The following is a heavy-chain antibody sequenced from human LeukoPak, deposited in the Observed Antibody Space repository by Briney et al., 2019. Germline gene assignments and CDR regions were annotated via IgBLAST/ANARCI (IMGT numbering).Heavy chain of an antibody. Sequence: KPGGSLRLSCAASGFTFSNAWMSWVRQAPGKGLEWVGRIKSKTDGGTTDYAAPAKGRFTISRDDSKNTLYLQMNSLKTEDTAVYYCTTDHFSGWYDYYFDYWGRGTLVTVSS. CDR1: GFTFSNAW. J-gene: IGHJ4*02. V-gene: IGHV3-15*01. CDR3: TTDHFSGWYDYYFDY. D-gene: IGHD6-19*01. CDR2: IKSKTDGGTT.